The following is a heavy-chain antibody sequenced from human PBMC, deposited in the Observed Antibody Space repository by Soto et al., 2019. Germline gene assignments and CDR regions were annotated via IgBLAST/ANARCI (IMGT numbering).Heavy chain of an antibody. CDR1: GFTFSSYA. J-gene: IGHJ4*02. CDR3: AKQSTYYYDSSGYYYFDY. V-gene: IGHV3-23*01. D-gene: IGHD3-22*01. Sequence: PGGSLRLSCAASGFTFSSYAMSWVRQAPGRGLDWVSAISGSGGSTYYADSVKGRFTISRDNSKNTLYLQMNSLRAEDTAVYYCAKQSTYYYDSSGYYYFDYWGQGTLVTVSS. CDR2: ISGSGGST.